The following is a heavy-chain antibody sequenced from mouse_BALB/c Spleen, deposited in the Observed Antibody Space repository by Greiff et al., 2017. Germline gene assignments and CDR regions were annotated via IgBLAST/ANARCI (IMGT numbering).Heavy chain of an antibody. V-gene: IGHV14-3*02. Sequence: EVNVVESGAELVKPGASVKLSCTASGFNIKDTYMHWVKQRPEQGLEWIGRIDPANGNTKYDPKFQGKATITADTSSNTAYLQLSSLTSEDTAVYYCAPTRAMDYWGQGTSVTVSS. J-gene: IGHJ4*01. CDR2: IDPANGNT. CDR1: GFNIKDTY. CDR3: APTRAMDY.